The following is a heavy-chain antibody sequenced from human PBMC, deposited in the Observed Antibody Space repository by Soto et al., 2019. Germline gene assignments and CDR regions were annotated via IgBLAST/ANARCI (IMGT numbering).Heavy chain of an antibody. Sequence: ASVKVSCKASGYTFTGYYMHWVRQAPGQGLEWMGWIKPNSGGTNYAQKYQGWVTMTRDTSISTAYMELSRLRSDDTAVYYCARDRGAGIAVAGTVNWFDPWGQGTLVTVSS. J-gene: IGHJ5*02. CDR3: ARDRGAGIAVAGTVNWFDP. V-gene: IGHV1-2*04. CDR2: IKPNSGGT. D-gene: IGHD6-19*01. CDR1: GYTFTGYY.